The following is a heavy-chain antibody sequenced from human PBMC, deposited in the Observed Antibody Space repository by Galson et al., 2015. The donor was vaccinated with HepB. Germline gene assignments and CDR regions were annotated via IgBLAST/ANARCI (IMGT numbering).Heavy chain of an antibody. CDR3: AKERWLAATQYYFDY. CDR2: VSGSGDST. Sequence: LRLSCAASGFTFSNSAMSWVRQAPGKGLEWVSAVSGSGDSTYYADFVKGRFTISRDNSKNTLYLQMNSLRAEDTAVYYCAKERWLAATQYYFDYWGQGTLVTVCS. CDR1: GFTFSNSA. V-gene: IGHV3-23*01. J-gene: IGHJ4*02. D-gene: IGHD1-26*01.